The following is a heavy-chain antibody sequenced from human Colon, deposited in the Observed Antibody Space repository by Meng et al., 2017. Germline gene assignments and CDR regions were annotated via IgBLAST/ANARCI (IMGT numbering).Heavy chain of an antibody. CDR1: GFTFSDFW. Sequence: EVKLVGSGGCLVQRGGALRLSCEASGFTFSDFWMHWVRQAPGKGLEWVSRIIGDGSARDYADSVKGRFIISRDNAKTTVYLEMNNLRAEDTAIYYCARDLHIAAANYWGQGTLVTVSS. CDR3: ARDLHIAAANY. CDR2: IIGDGSAR. D-gene: IGHD6-13*01. V-gene: IGHV3-74*01. J-gene: IGHJ4*02.